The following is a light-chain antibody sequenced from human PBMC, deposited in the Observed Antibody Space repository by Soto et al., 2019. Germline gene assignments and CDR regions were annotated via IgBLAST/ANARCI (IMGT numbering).Light chain of an antibody. CDR3: QQYGWSPST. CDR2: GAS. Sequence: EIVLTQSPGTLSLSPGERATLSCRASQSVSSNYLAWYQQKPGQAPRLLIYGASYRATGIPDRFSGSGSGTDFTLTISRLEREDFAVYYCQQYGWSPSTFGQGTKLEIK. V-gene: IGKV3-20*01. CDR1: QSVSSNY. J-gene: IGKJ2*01.